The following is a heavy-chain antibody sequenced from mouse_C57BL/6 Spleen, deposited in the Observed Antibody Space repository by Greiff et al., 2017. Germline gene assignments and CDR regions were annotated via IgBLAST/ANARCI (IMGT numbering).Heavy chain of an antibody. J-gene: IGHJ2*01. CDR1: GYSFTGYY. CDR3: AREGGINFDY. V-gene: IGHV1-42*01. CDR2: INPSTGGT. Sequence: EVQLQQSGPELVKPGASVKISCKASGYSFTGYYMNWVKQSPEKSLEWIGEINPSTGGTTYNQKFKAKATLTVDKSSSTAYMQLKSLTSEDAAVYYCAREGGINFDYWGQGTTLTVSS.